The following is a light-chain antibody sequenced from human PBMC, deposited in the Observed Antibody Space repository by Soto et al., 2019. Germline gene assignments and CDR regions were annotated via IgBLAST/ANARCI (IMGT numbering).Light chain of an antibody. V-gene: IGKV3-15*01. CDR2: GAS. CDR3: QQYNNWTPWT. Sequence: EIVMTQSPATLSVSPGERATLSCRASQSVSSNLAWYQQKPGQAPRLLIYGASTRATGIPARFSGSGSGTEFTLTISSLHSEDLAVYYCQQYNNWTPWTFGQGTKVEIK. J-gene: IGKJ1*01. CDR1: QSVSSN.